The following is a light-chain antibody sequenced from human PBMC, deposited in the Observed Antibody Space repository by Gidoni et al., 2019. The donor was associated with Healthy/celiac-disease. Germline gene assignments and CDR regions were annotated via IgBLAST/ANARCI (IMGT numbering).Light chain of an antibody. V-gene: IGLV2-14*01. Sequence: QSALTHPAFVSGSPGQSITISCTGTSSDVGGYNYVSWYQQHPGKAPKLMIYDVSNRPSGVSNRFSGSKSGNTASLTISGLQAEDEADYYCSSYTSSSSVVFGGGTKLTVL. CDR2: DVS. CDR1: SSDVGGYNY. J-gene: IGLJ2*01. CDR3: SSYTSSSSVV.